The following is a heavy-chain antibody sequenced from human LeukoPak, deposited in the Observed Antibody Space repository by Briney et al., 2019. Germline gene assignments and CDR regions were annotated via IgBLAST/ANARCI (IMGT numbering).Heavy chain of an antibody. CDR3: ARDIVVVPAAIDPYYYYYGMGV. D-gene: IGHD2-2*02. CDR2: INPSGGST. J-gene: IGHJ6*02. CDR1: GYTFTSYY. Sequence: ASVKVSCKASGYTFTSYYMHWVRQAPGQGLEGMEIINPSGGSTSYAQKFQGRVSMTRDTSTSTAYMELRSMRSDDTAVYYCARDIVVVPAAIDPYYYYYGMGVWGQGTTVTVSS. V-gene: IGHV1-46*01.